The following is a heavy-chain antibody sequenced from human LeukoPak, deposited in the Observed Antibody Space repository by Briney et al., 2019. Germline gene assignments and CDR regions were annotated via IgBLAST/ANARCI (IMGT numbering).Heavy chain of an antibody. CDR3: ARAPTAPDY. J-gene: IGHJ4*02. CDR1: GGTFSSYA. Sequence: ASVKVSCKASGGTFSSYAITWVRQAPGQGLEWMGGIIPVFGTTNYAQKFQGRVTITADKSTSTAYMELSSLSSDDTAVYYCARAPTAPDYWGQGTLVTVAS. CDR2: IIPVFGTT. V-gene: IGHV1-69*06. D-gene: IGHD5-18*01.